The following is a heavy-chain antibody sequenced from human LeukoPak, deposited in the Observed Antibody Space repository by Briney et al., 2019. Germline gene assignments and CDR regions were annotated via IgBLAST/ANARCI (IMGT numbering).Heavy chain of an antibody. CDR2: ITSSSNYI. V-gene: IGHV3-21*01. CDR1: GFTFSSYS. J-gene: IGHJ4*02. D-gene: IGHD3-9*01. Sequence: GGSLRLSCAASGFTFSSYSMNWDRQAPGKGLEWVSSITSSSNYIYYADSLKGRFTISRDNAKNFLYLQMNSLRAEDTAVYYCARDTSDWLLFTPFDYWGQGTLVTVSS. CDR3: ARDTSDWLLFTPFDY.